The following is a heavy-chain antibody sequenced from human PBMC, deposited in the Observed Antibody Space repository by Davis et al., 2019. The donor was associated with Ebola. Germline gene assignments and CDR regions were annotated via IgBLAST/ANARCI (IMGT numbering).Heavy chain of an antibody. CDR1: GYTFTSYA. CDR3: ARGHGGNDLDY. CDR2: ISAYNGNT. J-gene: IGHJ4*02. D-gene: IGHD4-23*01. V-gene: IGHV1-3*01. Sequence: AASVKVSCKASGYTFTSYAMHWVRQAPGQRLEWMGWISAYNGNTNYAQKFQGRVTMTRDTSTSTVYMELSSLRSEDTAVYYCARGHGGNDLDYWGQGTLVTVSS.